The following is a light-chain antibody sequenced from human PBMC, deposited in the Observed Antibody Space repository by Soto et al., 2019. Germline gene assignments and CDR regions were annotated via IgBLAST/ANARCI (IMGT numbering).Light chain of an antibody. CDR3: QQYNNWPLT. CDR1: QTVTIH. J-gene: IGKJ4*01. CDR2: GAS. V-gene: IGKV3-15*01. Sequence: EIVMTQSPANLSVSPGERATLSCRASQTVTIHLAWYQQKPGQAPRLLIYGASTRATGIPARFSGSGSGTEFTLTISSLQSEDFAVYYCQQYNNWPLTFGGGTKVDIK.